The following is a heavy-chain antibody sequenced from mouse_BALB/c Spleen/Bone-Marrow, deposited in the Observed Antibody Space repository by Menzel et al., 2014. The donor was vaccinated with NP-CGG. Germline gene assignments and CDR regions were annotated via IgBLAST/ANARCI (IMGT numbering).Heavy chain of an antibody. V-gene: IGHV4-1*02. J-gene: IGHJ2*01. CDR3: ARLGYYGSSDY. CDR2: INPDSSTI. CDR1: GFDFSRYW. D-gene: IGHD1-1*01. Sequence: EVQRVESGGGLVQPGGSLKLSCAASGFDFSRYWMSWVRQAPGKGLEWIGEINPDSSTINYTPSLKDKFIISRDNAKNTPYLQMSKVRSEDTALYYCARLGYYGSSDYWGQGTTLTVSS.